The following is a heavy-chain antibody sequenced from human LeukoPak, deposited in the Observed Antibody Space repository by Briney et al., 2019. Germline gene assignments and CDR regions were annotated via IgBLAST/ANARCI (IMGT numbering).Heavy chain of an antibody. CDR1: GGSISSSSYY. J-gene: IGHJ3*02. Sequence: PSETLSLTCTVSGGSISSSSYYWGWIRQPPGKGLEWIGSIYYSGSTYYNPSLKSRVTISVDTSKNQFSLKLSSVTAADTAVYYCARGYYYDRDDIWGQGTMVTVSS. CDR2: IYYSGST. CDR3: ARGYYYDRDDI. V-gene: IGHV4-39*07. D-gene: IGHD3-22*01.